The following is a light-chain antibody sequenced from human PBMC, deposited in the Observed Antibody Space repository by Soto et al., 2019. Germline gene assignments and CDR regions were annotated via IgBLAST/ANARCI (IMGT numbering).Light chain of an antibody. V-gene: IGKV3-15*01. CDR3: QHYVNLPLT. CDR2: GAF. J-gene: IGKJ4*01. Sequence: ENVLTQSPATLSVSPGERATLSCRTSQIIGTNLAWYQQKPGQAPRLLIYGAFIRAPGFPVRFRGTGSGSEFTLTISSLQTEDVATYFCQHYVNLPLTFGGGTKVEIK. CDR1: QIIGTN.